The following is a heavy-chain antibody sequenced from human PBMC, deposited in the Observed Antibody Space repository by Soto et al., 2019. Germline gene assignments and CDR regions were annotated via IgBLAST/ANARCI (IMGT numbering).Heavy chain of an antibody. CDR2: VNTGNGNT. CDR1: GYTFTTYG. J-gene: IGHJ4*02. V-gene: IGHV1-3*04. D-gene: IGHD3-3*01. Sequence: QVQLVQSGAEVKEPGASVKVSCRASGYTFTTYGMHWVRQAPGQRLEWMGWVNTGNGNTAYSQKFQGRVTITRDTSASTGYMEVSSLSSEDMAVYYCAVRPASGEFDYWGQGTLVTVSS. CDR3: AVRPASGEFDY.